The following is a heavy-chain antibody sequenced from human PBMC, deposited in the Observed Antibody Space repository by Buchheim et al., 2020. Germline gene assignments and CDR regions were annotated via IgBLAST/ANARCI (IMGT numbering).Heavy chain of an antibody. J-gene: IGHJ4*02. CDR1: GYTFTSYH. CDR3: AVEDTSGYTLDF. CDR2: INPSGGST. Sequence: QVQLVQSGAEVKKPGASVKVSCKASGYTFTSYHMHWVRQAPGQGLEWMGMINPSGGSTSYAQMFQGRVTMTRDKSTSTVYMELSSLRSEDTAVYYCAVEDTSGYTLDFWGQGTL. V-gene: IGHV1-46*01. D-gene: IGHD3-22*01.